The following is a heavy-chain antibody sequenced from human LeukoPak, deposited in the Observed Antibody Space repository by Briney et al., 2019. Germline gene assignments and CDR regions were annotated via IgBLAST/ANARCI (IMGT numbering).Heavy chain of an antibody. V-gene: IGHV4-39*07. Sequence: SETLSLTCTVSGGSISSSSYYWGWIRQPPGTGLEWIGSIYYSGSTYYNPSLKSRVTISVDTSKNQLSLKLSSVTAADTAVYYCARDSRYFLLGIDYWGQGTLVTVSS. CDR2: IYYSGST. J-gene: IGHJ4*02. CDR3: ARDSRYFLLGIDY. D-gene: IGHD7-27*01. CDR1: GGSISSSSYY.